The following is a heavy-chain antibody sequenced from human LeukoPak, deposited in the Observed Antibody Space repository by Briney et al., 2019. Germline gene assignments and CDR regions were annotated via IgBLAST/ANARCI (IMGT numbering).Heavy chain of an antibody. CDR3: ARLWGYCSSTSCFRRDY. CDR1: GDSISSSNSY. J-gene: IGHJ4*02. CDR2: LYYSGST. V-gene: IGHV4-39*07. Sequence: PSQTLSLTCTVSGDSISSSNSYRGWIRQPPGKGLEWIGSLYYSGSTYYNPSLKSRVTISVDTSKNQFSLKLSSVTAADTAVYYCARLWGYCSSTSCFRRDYWGQGTLVTVSS. D-gene: IGHD2-2*01.